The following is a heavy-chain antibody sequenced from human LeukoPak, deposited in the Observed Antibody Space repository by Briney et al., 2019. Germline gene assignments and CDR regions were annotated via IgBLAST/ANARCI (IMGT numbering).Heavy chain of an antibody. J-gene: IGHJ6*03. CDR2: ISSSGSTI. D-gene: IGHD4-23*01. V-gene: IGHV3-11*04. Sequence: GGSLRLSCAASGFTFSDYYMSWIRQAPGKGLEGVSYISSSGSTIYYADSVQGRFTISRDNAKNSLYLQMNSLRVEDTAVYYCARVPYGGNSYYYYYMDVWGKGTTVTVSS. CDR3: ARVPYGGNSYYYYYMDV. CDR1: GFTFSDYY.